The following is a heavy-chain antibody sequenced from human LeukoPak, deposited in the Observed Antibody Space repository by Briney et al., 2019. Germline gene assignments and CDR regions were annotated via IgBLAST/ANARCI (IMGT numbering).Heavy chain of an antibody. CDR3: AKDPEYQLLYPPYFDY. V-gene: IGHV3-7*01. CDR2: IKQDGSEK. J-gene: IGHJ4*02. CDR1: GFTFSSYW. Sequence: PGGSLRLSCAASGFTFSSYWMSWVRQAPGKGLEWVANIKQDGSEKYYVDSVKGRFTISRDNAENSLYLQMNSLRAEDTAVNYCAKDPEYQLLYPPYFDYWGQGTLVTVSS. D-gene: IGHD2-2*02.